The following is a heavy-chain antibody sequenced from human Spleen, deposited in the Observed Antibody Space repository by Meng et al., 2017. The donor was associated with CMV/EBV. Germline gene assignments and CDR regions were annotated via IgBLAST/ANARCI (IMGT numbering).Heavy chain of an antibody. J-gene: IGHJ4*02. D-gene: IGHD3-3*01. V-gene: IGHV3-11*01. CDR1: GFPFRAYY. CDR3: AGTRALEWIDY. CDR2: INNSGSTI. Sequence: CAASGFPFRAYYISWIRQAPGKGLEWVSYINNSGSTISYANSVKGQFSIPRDNDRKSLYLQMNSLRAEDTAVYYCAGTRALEWIDYWGQGTLVTVSS.